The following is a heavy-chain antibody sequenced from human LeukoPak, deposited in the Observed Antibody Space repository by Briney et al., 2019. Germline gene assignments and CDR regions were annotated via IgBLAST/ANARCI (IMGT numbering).Heavy chain of an antibody. V-gene: IGHV3-48*03. Sequence: GGSLRLSCAASGFTFSSYEMNWVRQGPGKGPEWVSYISSSGDTVFYGYSLNGRFTISRDNAKNSLYLQINNLRAEDTSVYYCARDDSFTSGSFFDSWGQGTLVTVSS. D-gene: IGHD1-26*01. CDR2: ISSSGDTV. CDR1: GFTFSSYE. J-gene: IGHJ4*02. CDR3: ARDDSFTSGSFFDS.